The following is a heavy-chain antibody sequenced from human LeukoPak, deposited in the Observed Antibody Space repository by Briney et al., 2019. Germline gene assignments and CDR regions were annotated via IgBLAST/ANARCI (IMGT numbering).Heavy chain of an antibody. D-gene: IGHD3-10*01. Sequence: PGGSLRLSCAASGFTFDDYGVSWVRQAPGKGLEWVSVISGSGGSTYYVDSVQGRFTISRDNSKNTLFLQMDSLRAEDTAVYYCAKGGFGRPFDYWGQGTLATVSS. J-gene: IGHJ4*02. CDR3: AKGGFGRPFDY. V-gene: IGHV3-23*01. CDR1: GFTFDDYG. CDR2: ISGSGGST.